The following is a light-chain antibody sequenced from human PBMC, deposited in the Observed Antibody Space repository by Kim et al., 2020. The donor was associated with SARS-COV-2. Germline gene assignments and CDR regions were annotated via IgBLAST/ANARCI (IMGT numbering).Light chain of an antibody. Sequence: EIVLTQSPGTLSLYPGERATLSCRASQSVSNSYLAWYQQKPGQAPRLLIYGASSRATGIPDRFSGSGSGTDFTFSISRLEPEDFAVYYRQQYGSSPLTFGGGTKVEIK. CDR3: QQYGSSPLT. CDR1: QSVSNSY. CDR2: GAS. J-gene: IGKJ4*01. V-gene: IGKV3-20*01.